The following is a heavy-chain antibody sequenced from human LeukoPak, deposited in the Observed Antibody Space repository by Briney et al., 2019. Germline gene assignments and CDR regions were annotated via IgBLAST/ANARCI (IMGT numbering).Heavy chain of an antibody. CDR2: VSGYTGNT. CDR1: GYTFSTYG. D-gene: IGHD3-22*01. V-gene: IGHV1-18*01. CDR3: ARGEGSATLYYFAW. Sequence: ASVKVSCKSSGYTFSTYGVSWVRQAPGQGLEWMGWVSGYTGNTNYAERFQGRVTMTTDTSTSTVYMELTSLRSDDTAVYYCARGEGSATLYYFAWWGQGTLVTVS. J-gene: IGHJ4*02.